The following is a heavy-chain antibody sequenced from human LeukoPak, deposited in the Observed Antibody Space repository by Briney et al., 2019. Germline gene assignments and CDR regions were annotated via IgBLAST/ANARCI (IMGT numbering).Heavy chain of an antibody. CDR2: IYYSGST. V-gene: IGHV4-31*03. D-gene: IGHD4-17*01. CDR3: ARVPAYGDYEFDY. CDR1: GGSISSGGYY. Sequence: PSQTLSLTCTVSGGSISSGGYYWSWIRQHPGKGLEWIGYIYYSGSTYYNPSLKSRVTISVDTSKNQFSLKLSSVAAADTAVYYCARVPAYGDYEFDYWGQGTLVTVSS. J-gene: IGHJ4*02.